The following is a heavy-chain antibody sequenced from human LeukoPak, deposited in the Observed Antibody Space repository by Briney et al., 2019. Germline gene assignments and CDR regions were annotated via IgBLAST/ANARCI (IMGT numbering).Heavy chain of an antibody. CDR1: GFTFSSYS. V-gene: IGHV3-21*01. Sequence: GGSLRLSCAASGFTFSSYSMNWVRQAPGKGLEWVSSISSSSSYIYYADSVKGRFTISRDNAKNTLYLQMNSLRAEDTAVYYCARVLGTYFDYWGQGTLVTVSS. D-gene: IGHD7-27*01. J-gene: IGHJ4*02. CDR2: ISSSSSYI. CDR3: ARVLGTYFDY.